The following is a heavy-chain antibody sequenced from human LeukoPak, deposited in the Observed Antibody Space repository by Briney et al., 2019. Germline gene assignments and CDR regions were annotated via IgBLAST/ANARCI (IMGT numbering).Heavy chain of an antibody. V-gene: IGHV3-7*03. D-gene: IGHD1-14*01. Sequence: GALRLSCAASGFTFSNYWMSWVRQAPGKGLEWVANIKQDGSEKYYVGSVKGRFTISRDNADNSLHLQMNSLRAEDTAVYYCARLRTFDYWGQGTLVTVSS. CDR3: ARLRTFDY. CDR1: GFTFSNYW. J-gene: IGHJ4*02. CDR2: IKQDGSEK.